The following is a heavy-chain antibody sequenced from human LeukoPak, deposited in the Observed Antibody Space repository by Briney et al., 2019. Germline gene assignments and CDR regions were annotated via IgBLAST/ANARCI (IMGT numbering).Heavy chain of an antibody. CDR2: INPNSGGT. D-gene: IGHD5-12*01. CDR3: AREGVSGYSGYESGIDY. CDR1: GYTFTGYY. V-gene: IGHV1-2*02. J-gene: IGHJ4*02. Sequence: GASVKVSCKASGYTFTGYYMHWVRQAPGQGLEWMGWINPNSGGTNYAQKFQGRVTMTRDTSISTAYMELSSLRSEDTAVYYCAREGVSGYSGYESGIDYWGQGTLVTVSS.